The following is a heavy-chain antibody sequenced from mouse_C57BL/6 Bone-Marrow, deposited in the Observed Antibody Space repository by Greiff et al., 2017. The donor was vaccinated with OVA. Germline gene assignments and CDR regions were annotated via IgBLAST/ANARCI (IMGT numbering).Heavy chain of an antibody. J-gene: IGHJ2*01. Sequence: EVQRVESGGGLVKPGGSLKLSCAASGFTFSDYGMPWVRPAPEKGLEWVSYISSGRITIYYADTVKGRFTLSRDNAKNTLFLQMTSLRSEDTAMYYCARLFFDYWGQGTTLTVSS. V-gene: IGHV5-17*01. CDR1: GFTFSDYG. CDR2: ISSGRITI. CDR3: ARLFFDY.